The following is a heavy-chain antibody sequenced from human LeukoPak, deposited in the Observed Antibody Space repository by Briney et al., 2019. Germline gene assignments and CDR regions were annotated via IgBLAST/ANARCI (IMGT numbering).Heavy chain of an antibody. CDR3: ARDQQWLDPARHDFDY. D-gene: IGHD6-19*01. J-gene: IGHJ4*02. CDR1: DYNFISYG. CDR2: FSAYNGNT. V-gene: IGHV1-18*01. Sequence: ASLKVSCMASDYNFISYGISWVLQAPGHPLECMTWFSAYNGNTNYAQKVQGRVTMTTDTSTSTAYMELSSLRSDDTAVYYCARDQQWLDPARHDFDYWGQGTLVTVSS.